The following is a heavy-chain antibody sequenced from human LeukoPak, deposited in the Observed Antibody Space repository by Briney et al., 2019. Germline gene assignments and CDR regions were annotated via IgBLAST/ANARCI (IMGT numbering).Heavy chain of an antibody. J-gene: IGHJ6*02. CDR2: INHSGST. Sequence: SETLSLTCAVYGGSFSGYYWSWIRQPPGKGLEWIGEINHSGSTNCNPSLKSRVTISVDTSKNQFSLKLSSVTAADTAVYYCARALGRITIFGVVRYYGMDVWGQGTTVTVSS. CDR3: ARALGRITIFGVVRYYGMDV. CDR1: GGSFSGYY. V-gene: IGHV4-34*01. D-gene: IGHD3-3*01.